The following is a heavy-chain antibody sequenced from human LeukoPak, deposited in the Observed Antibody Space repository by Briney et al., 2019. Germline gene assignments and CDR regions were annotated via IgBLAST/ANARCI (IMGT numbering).Heavy chain of an antibody. CDR3: ARAPPSGCSSTSCYTPFPFDY. CDR1: GYTFTGYY. J-gene: IGHJ4*02. D-gene: IGHD2-2*02. V-gene: IGHV1-2*02. Sequence: ASVKVSCKASGYTFTGYYMHWVRQAPEQGLEWMGWINPNSGGTNYAQKFQGRVTMTRDTSISTAYMELSGLRSDDTAVYYCARAPPSGCSSTSCYTPFPFDYWGQGTLVTVSS. CDR2: INPNSGGT.